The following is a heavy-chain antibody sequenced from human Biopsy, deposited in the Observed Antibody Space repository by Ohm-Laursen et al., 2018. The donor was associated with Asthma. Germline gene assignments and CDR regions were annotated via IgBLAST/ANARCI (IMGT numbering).Heavy chain of an antibody. V-gene: IGHV3-33*06. D-gene: IGHD2-21*01. CDR2: GGSYYDGGLK. CDR1: GFTFSSYG. J-gene: IGHJ4*02. Sequence: SSLRLSCSASGFTFSSYGMHWVRQAPGKGLEWVAVGGSYYDGGLKYYADSVNGRFTVSRDDSKNTLYLQMNSLTAEDTAVYHCVKDERSYYGSDSKYMQPVPLGDWGQGTLVIVSA. CDR3: VKDERSYYGSDSKYMQPVPLGD.